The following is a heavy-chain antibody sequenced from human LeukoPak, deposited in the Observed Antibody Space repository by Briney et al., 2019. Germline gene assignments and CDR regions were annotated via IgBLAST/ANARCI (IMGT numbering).Heavy chain of an antibody. CDR1: GFTFSSYV. CDR2: ISGSGGTT. CDR3: AKSGSGGSID. Sequence: QPGGSLRLSCAASGFTFSSYVMSWVRQAPGKGLEWVSGISGSGGTTYYADSVKGRFTISRDNSKNTLYLQLHSLRAEDTAVYYCAKSGSGGSIDWGQGSLVTVSS. V-gene: IGHV3-23*01. J-gene: IGHJ4*02. D-gene: IGHD2-15*01.